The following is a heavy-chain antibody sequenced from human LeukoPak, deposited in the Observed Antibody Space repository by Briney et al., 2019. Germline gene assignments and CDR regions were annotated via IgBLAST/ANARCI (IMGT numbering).Heavy chain of an antibody. CDR1: GGSISIYY. D-gene: IGHD6-13*01. V-gene: IGHV4-59*01. J-gene: IGHJ4*02. CDR2: IYYSGNT. CDR3: ARSWGWQIDY. Sequence: PSETLSLTCTVSGGSISIYYWTWIRQPPGKGLEWIGYIYYSGNTNYNPSLKSRVTISLDTSKNQFSLKLSSVTAADTSVYFCARSWGWQIDYWGQGTLVPVSS.